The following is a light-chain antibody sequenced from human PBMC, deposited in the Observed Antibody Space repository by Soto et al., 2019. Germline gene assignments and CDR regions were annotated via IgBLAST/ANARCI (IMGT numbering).Light chain of an antibody. CDR2: GAS. CDR1: QSVSSSY. CDR3: QQRRSWLLS. J-gene: IGKJ4*01. Sequence: EIVLTQSPCTLSLSPGERATLSCRASQSVSSSYLAWYQHKPGQAPRLLIYGASTRATAIPARFSGSGSGTDFTLTISSLEPEDFAVYYCQQRRSWLLSFGGGTKVDI. V-gene: IGKV3D-20*02.